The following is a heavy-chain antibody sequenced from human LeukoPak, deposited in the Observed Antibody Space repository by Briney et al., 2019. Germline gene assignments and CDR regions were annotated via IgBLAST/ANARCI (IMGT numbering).Heavy chain of an antibody. D-gene: IGHD3-16*01. J-gene: IGHJ4*02. V-gene: IGHV3-7*01. CDR1: GFTFSSYW. CDR3: ARANYGY. Sequence: PGGSLRLSCVASGFTFSSYWMSWVRQAPGKGLEWVANIKQDESEKYYVDSVKGRFTISRDNAKNSLYLQMNSLRAEDTAVYYCARANYGYWGQGTLVTVSS. CDR2: IKQDESEK.